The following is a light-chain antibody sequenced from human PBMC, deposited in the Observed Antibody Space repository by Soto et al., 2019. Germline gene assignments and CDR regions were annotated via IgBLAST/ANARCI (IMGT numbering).Light chain of an antibody. Sequence: DIQMTQSPSSLSASVGDRVTITCRASQSISSYLNWYQQKPGKAPKLLIYAASSLQSGVPSRFSGSGSGTDFTLTISSLQPEDFATYYCPQANSFPRTFGQGTKVDIK. J-gene: IGKJ1*01. CDR3: PQANSFPRT. CDR1: QSISSY. CDR2: AAS. V-gene: IGKV1-39*01.